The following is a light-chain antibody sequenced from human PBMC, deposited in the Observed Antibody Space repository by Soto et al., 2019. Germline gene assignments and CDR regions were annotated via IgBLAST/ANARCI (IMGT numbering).Light chain of an antibody. CDR2: GAS. CDR1: QSVGNN. CDR3: QQYTTRPPWT. V-gene: IGKV3-15*01. Sequence: EIVMTQSPVTLSVSPGERATFSCRASQSVGNNLAWYQQKSGQAPRLLIYGASTRATNIPARFSGSGSGTEFTLTISSLQPEDFAVYFCQQYTTRPPWTFGQGTKVEIK. J-gene: IGKJ1*01.